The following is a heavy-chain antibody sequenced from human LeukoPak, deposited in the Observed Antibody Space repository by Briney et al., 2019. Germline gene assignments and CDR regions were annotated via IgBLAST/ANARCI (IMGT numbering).Heavy chain of an antibody. CDR3: ARGSDCSGGSCYSYWYFDL. D-gene: IGHD2-15*01. CDR2: INSDGSST. Sequence: GGSLRLSCAASAFTFSSYWMHWVRQAPGKGPVWVSRINSDGSSTSYADSVKGRFTISRDNAKNTLYLQMNSLRAEDTAMYYCARGSDCSGGSCYSYWYFDLWGRGTLVTVSS. CDR1: AFTFSSYW. V-gene: IGHV3-74*01. J-gene: IGHJ2*01.